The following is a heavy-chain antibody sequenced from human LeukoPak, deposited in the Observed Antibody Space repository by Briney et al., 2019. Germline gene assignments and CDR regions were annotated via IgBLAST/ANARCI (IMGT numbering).Heavy chain of an antibody. D-gene: IGHD2-2*01. J-gene: IGHJ3*02. CDR3: ARVPGRDIVVVPADDAFDI. V-gene: IGHV1-8*01. Sequence: VASVKVSCKASGYTFTSYDINWVRQATGQGLEWMGWMNPNSGNTGYAQKFQGRVTMTRNTSIITAYMELSSLRSEDTAVYYCARVPGRDIVVVPADDAFDIWGQGTMVTVSS. CDR2: MNPNSGNT. CDR1: GYTFTSYD.